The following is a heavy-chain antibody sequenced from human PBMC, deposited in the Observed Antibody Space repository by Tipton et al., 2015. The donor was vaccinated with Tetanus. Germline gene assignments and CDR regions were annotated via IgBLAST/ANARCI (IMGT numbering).Heavy chain of an antibody. Sequence: WIRQAPGKGLEWVSYISSSGDSTYYADFVKGRFIISRDTSKNTLYLQMNSLRAEDTAVYYCARSASPFDYWGQGTLVTVSS. CDR2: ISSSGDST. V-gene: IGHV3-23*01. CDR3: ARSASPFDY. J-gene: IGHJ4*02.